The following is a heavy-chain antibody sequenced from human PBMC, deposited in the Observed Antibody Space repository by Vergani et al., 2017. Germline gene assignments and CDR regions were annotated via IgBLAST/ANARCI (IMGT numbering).Heavy chain of an antibody. D-gene: IGHD3-3*01. CDR1: GFTFGDYA. Sequence: EVQLVESGGGLVQPGRSLRLSCTASGFTFGDYAMSWVRQAPGKGLEWVGFIRSKAYGGTTEYAASVKGRFTISRDDSKSIAYLQMNSLKTEDTAVYYCFGATYYDFWSGSNTLETHDPWGQGTLVTVSS. CDR3: FGATYYDFWSGSNTLETHDP. J-gene: IGHJ5*02. V-gene: IGHV3-49*04. CDR2: IRSKAYGGTT.